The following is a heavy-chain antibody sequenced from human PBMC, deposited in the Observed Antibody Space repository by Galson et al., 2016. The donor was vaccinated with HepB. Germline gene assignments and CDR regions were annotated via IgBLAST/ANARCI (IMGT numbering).Heavy chain of an antibody. V-gene: IGHV1-8*01. D-gene: IGHD6-19*01. Sequence: SVKVSCKASGYTFTSYDINWVRQATGQGLEWMGWMNPNSGNTGYAQKFQGRVTMTTNTSINTAYMELSSLRSEDTAVYYCASGLYSNGYFVGWGQGTLVTVSS. J-gene: IGHJ4*02. CDR3: ASGLYSNGYFVG. CDR1: GYTFTSYD. CDR2: MNPNSGNT.